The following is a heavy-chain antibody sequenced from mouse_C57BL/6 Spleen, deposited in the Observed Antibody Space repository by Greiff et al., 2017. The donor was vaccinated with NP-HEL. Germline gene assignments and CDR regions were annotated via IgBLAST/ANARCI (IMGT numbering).Heavy chain of an antibody. CDR1: GYAFSSYW. Sequence: VKLVESGAELVKPGASVKISCKASGYAFSSYWMNWVKQRPGKGLEWIGQIYPGDGDTNYNGKFKGKATLTADKSSSTAYMQLSSLTSEDSAVYFCARRRGNYGFDYWGQGTTLTVSS. V-gene: IGHV1-80*01. D-gene: IGHD1-1*02. J-gene: IGHJ2*01. CDR3: ARRRGNYGFDY. CDR2: IYPGDGDT.